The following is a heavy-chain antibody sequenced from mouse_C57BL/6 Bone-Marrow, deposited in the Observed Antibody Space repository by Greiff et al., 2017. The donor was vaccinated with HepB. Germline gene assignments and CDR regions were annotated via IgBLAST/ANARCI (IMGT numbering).Heavy chain of an antibody. CDR2: INPYNGGT. CDR3: ARTGRVALYFDY. V-gene: IGHV1-19*01. CDR1: GYTFTDYY. J-gene: IGHJ2*01. Sequence: DVQLQQSGPVLVKPGASVKMSCKASGYTFTDYYMNWVKQSHGKSLEWIGVINPYNGGTSYNQKFKGKATLTVDKSSSTAYMELNSLTSEDSAVYYCARTGRVALYFDYWGQGTTLTVSS.